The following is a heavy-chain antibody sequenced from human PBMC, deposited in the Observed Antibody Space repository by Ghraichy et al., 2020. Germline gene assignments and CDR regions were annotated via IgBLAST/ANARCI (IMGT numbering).Heavy chain of an antibody. J-gene: IGHJ4*01. CDR3: AKGGMIVVVIRLDY. D-gene: IGHD3-22*01. Sequence: GGSLRLSCAASGFTFSSYAMSWVRQAPGKGLEWVSAISGSGGSTYYADSVKGRFTISRDNSKNTLYLQMNSLRAEDTAVYYCAKGGMIVVVIRLDYWGQEPWSPSPQ. CDR2: ISGSGGST. V-gene: IGHV3-23*01. CDR1: GFTFSSYA.